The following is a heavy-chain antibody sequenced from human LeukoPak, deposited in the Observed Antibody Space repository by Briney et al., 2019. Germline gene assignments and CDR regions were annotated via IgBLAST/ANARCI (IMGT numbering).Heavy chain of an antibody. CDR2: INPSGGST. Sequence: ASVKVSCKASGYTFTDYYMHWVRQAPGQGLEWMGIINPSGGSTSYAQKFQGRVTMTRDTSTSTVYMELSSLRSEDTAVYYCARAPRGTLGDYWGQGTLVTVSS. J-gene: IGHJ4*02. D-gene: IGHD1-14*01. CDR1: GYTFTDYY. V-gene: IGHV1-46*01. CDR3: ARAPRGTLGDY.